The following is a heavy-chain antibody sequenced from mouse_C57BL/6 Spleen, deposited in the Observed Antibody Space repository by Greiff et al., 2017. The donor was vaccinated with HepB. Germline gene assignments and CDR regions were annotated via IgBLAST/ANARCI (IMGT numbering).Heavy chain of an antibody. V-gene: IGHV5-9*01. CDR2: ISGGGGNT. CDR3: ARYVYGFYYAMDY. J-gene: IGHJ4*01. D-gene: IGHD2-2*01. CDR1: GFTFSSYT. Sequence: DVKLVESGGGLVKPGGSLKLSCAASGFTFSSYTMSWVRQTPEKRLEWVATISGGGGNTYYPDSVKGRFTISRDNAKNTLYLQMSSLRSEDTALYYCARYVYGFYYAMDYWGQGTSVTVSS.